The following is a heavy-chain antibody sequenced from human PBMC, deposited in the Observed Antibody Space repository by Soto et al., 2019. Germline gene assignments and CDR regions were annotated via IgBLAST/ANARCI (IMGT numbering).Heavy chain of an antibody. CDR3: KNQFSLRLSSVTAADTAVYYCATIGIAVAGPYFDY. J-gene: IGHJ4*02. CDR1: GFTFSSYA. CDR2: SSGSDNST. V-gene: IGHV3-23*01. Sequence: GGSLRLSCAASGFTFSSYAMSWVRQAPGKGLEWVSASSGSDNSTYYADSGKGLEWIGEINHTGGTHYNPSLKSRVTMSVDTSKNQFSLRLSSVTAADTAVYYCATIGIAVAGPYFDYWGQGTLVTVSS. D-gene: IGHD3-3*01.